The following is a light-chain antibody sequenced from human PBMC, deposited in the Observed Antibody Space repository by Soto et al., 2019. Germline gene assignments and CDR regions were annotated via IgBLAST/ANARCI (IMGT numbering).Light chain of an antibody. V-gene: IGKV1-39*01. CDR3: QQSYTTLWT. CDR1: QSISTY. Sequence: DIQMTQSPSSLSASVGDRVTITCRASQSISTYLNWYQQKPGKAPNLLVYAASTLQSGVSSRFSGSGSATDFTLNIDSLQPEDFATYYCQQSYTTLWTFGQGTQVEI. J-gene: IGKJ1*01. CDR2: AAS.